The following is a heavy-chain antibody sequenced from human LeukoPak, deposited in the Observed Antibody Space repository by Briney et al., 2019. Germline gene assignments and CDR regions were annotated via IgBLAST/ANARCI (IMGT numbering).Heavy chain of an antibody. V-gene: IGHV4-61*01. D-gene: IGHD5-24*01. CDR2: IYYSGST. CDR1: GGSVSSSSYY. CDR3: ARGPSRDGYNSDFDY. J-gene: IGHJ4*02. Sequence: SETLSLTCTVSGGSVSSSSYYWSWIRQPPGKGLEWIGYIYYSGSTNYNPSLKSRVTISVDTSKNQFSLKLSSVTAADTAVYYCARGPSRDGYNSDFDYWGQGTLVTVSS.